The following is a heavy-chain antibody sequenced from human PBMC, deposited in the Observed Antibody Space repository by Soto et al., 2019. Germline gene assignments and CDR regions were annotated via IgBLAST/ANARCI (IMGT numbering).Heavy chain of an antibody. D-gene: IGHD5-12*01. CDR2: IFHSGST. CDR1: DYSISSGYY. V-gene: IGHV4-38-2*01. Sequence: PSETLSLTCAVSDYSISSGYYWGWIRQPPRKGLEWIGSIFHSGSTYYNPSLKSRVTISIDTSKNQFSLRLTSVTAADTAVYYCARGYSGYDNSQYFKHWGQGTLVTVSS. CDR3: ARGYSGYDNSQYFKH. J-gene: IGHJ1*01.